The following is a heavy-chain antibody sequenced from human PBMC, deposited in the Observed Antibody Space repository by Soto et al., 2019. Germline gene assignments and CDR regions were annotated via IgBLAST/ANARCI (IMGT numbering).Heavy chain of an antibody. CDR3: VRDFGDLQDFWSGPDY. CDR2: VFHSGPT. CDR1: GYSINSGCF. Sequence: SETLSLTCAVSGYSINSGCFWGCVRQPPGNGLEWIGSVFHSGPTYSTPSLKTLLTISVDTSKNQFCLDLNAVTAADTAVYYCVRDFGDLQDFWSGPDYWGQGSPVTVSS. J-gene: IGHJ4*02. V-gene: IGHV4-38-2*02. D-gene: IGHD3-3*01.